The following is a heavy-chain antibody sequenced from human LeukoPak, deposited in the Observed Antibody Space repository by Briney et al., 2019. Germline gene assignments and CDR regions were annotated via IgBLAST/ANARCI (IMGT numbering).Heavy chain of an antibody. CDR1: GFTFSGYY. V-gene: IGHV3-11*04. CDR3: ARDPRNKGFDP. J-gene: IGHJ5*02. Sequence: GGSLRLSCTGSGFTFSGYYMSCIRQAPGMGLEWISYISGSGDSIFYAHSVKGRFTVSRDNAKNSLYMQMNSLRAEDTAVYYCARDPRNKGFDPWGQGTLVTVSS. D-gene: IGHD1-14*01. CDR2: ISGSGDSI.